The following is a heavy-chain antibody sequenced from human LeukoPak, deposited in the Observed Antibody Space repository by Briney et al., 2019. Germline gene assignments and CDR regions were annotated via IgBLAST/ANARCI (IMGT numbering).Heavy chain of an antibody. CDR1: GGSISTYS. Sequence: SETLSLTCTVSGGSISTYSWSWIRQPPGKGPEWIGYMYYSGSTNYNPSLKSRVTISLDTSKNQFSLKLSSVTAADTAVYYCARDHYYYDSSGYYYWFDPWGQGTLVTVSS. CDR2: MYYSGST. J-gene: IGHJ5*02. D-gene: IGHD3-22*01. V-gene: IGHV4-59*01. CDR3: ARDHYYYDSSGYYYWFDP.